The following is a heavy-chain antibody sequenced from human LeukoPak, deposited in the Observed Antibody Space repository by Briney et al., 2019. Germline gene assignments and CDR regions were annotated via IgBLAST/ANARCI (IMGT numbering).Heavy chain of an antibody. Sequence: ASVKVSCKASGYTFTSYGISWVRQAPGQGPEWMGWISAYNGNTNYAQKLQGRVTMTRDTSTSTVYMELSSLRSEDTAVYYCARDFRSAIGYFDYWGQGTLVTVSS. CDR2: ISAYNGNT. CDR1: GYTFTSYG. V-gene: IGHV1-18*01. D-gene: IGHD2-21*01. J-gene: IGHJ4*02. CDR3: ARDFRSAIGYFDY.